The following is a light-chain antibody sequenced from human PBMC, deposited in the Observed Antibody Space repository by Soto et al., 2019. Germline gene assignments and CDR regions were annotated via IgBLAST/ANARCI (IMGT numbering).Light chain of an antibody. CDR2: DAS. CDR1: QSVSSY. Sequence: EIVLTQSPATLSLSPGERATLSCRASQSVSSYLVWYQQKPGQAPRLLIYDASNRATGIPARFSGSGSGTDLTLTISSLEPEDLAVYYCQQRTNWPWTFGQGNKGEIK. CDR3: QQRTNWPWT. J-gene: IGKJ1*01. V-gene: IGKV3-11*01.